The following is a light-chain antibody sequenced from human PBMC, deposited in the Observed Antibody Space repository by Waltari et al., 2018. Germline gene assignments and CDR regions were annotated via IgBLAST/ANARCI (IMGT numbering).Light chain of an antibody. J-gene: IGLJ1*01. CDR1: RWAVGASRY. CDR3: TSYGGTNNFL. Sequence: QSALTQPPSATGSPGQAVTIPCTGGRWAVGASRYVSWYQQHPGRAPKVIMYEVDKRPSGVPDRFSGSKSGTTASLTISGLKVEDEADYYCTSYGGTNNFLFGSGTKVTV. V-gene: IGLV2-8*01. CDR2: EVD.